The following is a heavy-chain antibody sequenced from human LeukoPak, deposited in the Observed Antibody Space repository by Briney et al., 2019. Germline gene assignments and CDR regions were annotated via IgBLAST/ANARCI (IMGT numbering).Heavy chain of an antibody. V-gene: IGHV1-18*01. J-gene: IGHJ3*02. CDR2: ISAYNGNA. CDR3: ASDPQPYYYGSSGFPGALDI. CDR1: GYSFTSYG. Sequence: ASVKVSCKASGYSFTSYGISWVRQAPGEGLEWMGWISAYNGNANYAQKFQGRVTMTTDTSTSTAYMELRSLRSDDTAVYYCASDPQPYYYGSSGFPGALDIWGQGTMVTVSS. D-gene: IGHD3-22*01.